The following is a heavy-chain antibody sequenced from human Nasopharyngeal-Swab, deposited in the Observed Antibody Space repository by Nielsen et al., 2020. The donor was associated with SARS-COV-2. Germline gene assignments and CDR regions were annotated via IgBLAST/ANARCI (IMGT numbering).Heavy chain of an antibody. Sequence: SLKISCAASGFTFDDYAMHWVRQAPGKGLEWVSGISWNSGSMGYADSVKGRFTISRDNAKNSLYLQMNSLRAEDTALYYCASPSDYYGSGSYWGQGTLVTVSS. D-gene: IGHD3-10*01. CDR1: GFTFDDYA. CDR3: ASPSDYYGSGSY. CDR2: ISWNSGSM. J-gene: IGHJ4*02. V-gene: IGHV3-9*01.